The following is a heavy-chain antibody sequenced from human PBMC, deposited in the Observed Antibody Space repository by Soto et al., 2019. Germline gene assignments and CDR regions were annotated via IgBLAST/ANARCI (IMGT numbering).Heavy chain of an antibody. CDR2: INAGNGNT. D-gene: IGHD4-17*01. CDR3: ARDLDYGDYGAFDI. CDR1: GYTFTSYA. J-gene: IGHJ3*02. V-gene: IGHV1-3*01. Sequence: ASVKVSCKASGYTFTSYAMHWVRQAPGQRLEWMGWINAGNGNTKYSQKFQGRVTITRDTSASTAYMELSSLRSEDTSVYYCARDLDYGDYGAFDIRGQGTMVTVSS.